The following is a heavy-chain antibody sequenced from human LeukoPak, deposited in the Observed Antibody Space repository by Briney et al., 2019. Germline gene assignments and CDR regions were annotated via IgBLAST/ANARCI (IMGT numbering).Heavy chain of an antibody. CDR1: GGSISSGDYY. Sequence: SETLSLTCTVSGGSISSGDYYWSWIRQPPGKGLEWIGYIYYSGSTYYNPSLKSRVTISVDTSKNQFSLKLSSVTAADTAVYYCARGGYSYGRDLDYWGQGTLVTVS. CDR3: ARGGYSYGRDLDY. J-gene: IGHJ4*02. V-gene: IGHV4-30-4*01. D-gene: IGHD5-18*01. CDR2: IYYSGST.